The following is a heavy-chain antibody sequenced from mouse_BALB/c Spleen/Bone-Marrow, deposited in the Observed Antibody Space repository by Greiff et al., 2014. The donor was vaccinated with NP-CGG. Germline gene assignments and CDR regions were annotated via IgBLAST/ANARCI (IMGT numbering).Heavy chain of an antibody. J-gene: IGHJ1*01. V-gene: IGHV1-7*01. D-gene: IGHD2-4*01. CDR3: ARGLRDWYFDV. Sequence: QVQLQQSGAELAKPGASVKMSCKASGYTFTTHWIHWVKQRPGQGLEWIGYINPSTGNTEYNQKFRDRATLTADKSSSTPYMQLSSLTSEDSAVYYCARGLRDWYFDVWGAGTTVTVSS. CDR1: GYTFTTHW. CDR2: INPSTGNT.